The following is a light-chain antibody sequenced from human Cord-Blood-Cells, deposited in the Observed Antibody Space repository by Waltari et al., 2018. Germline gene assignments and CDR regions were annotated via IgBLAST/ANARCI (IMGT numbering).Light chain of an antibody. J-gene: IGKJ2*01. CDR1: QSISSY. CDR2: AAS. Sequence: DIQMTQSPSSLSASVGDRVTITYRASQSISSYLYWYQQNPGKARKLLIYAASSFQSGVPSRFSGSGSETDFTLTISSLQPEDFATYYCQQSYSTPYTFGQGTKLEIK. V-gene: IGKV1-39*01. CDR3: QQSYSTPYT.